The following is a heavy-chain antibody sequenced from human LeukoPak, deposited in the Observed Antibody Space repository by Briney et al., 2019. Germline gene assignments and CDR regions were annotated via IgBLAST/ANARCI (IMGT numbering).Heavy chain of an antibody. CDR2: IGNTET. CDR3: AKDWIQFNRVFDCFDS. V-gene: IGHV3-23*01. J-gene: IGHJ4*02. D-gene: IGHD5-18*01. CDR1: GFIFSNFA. Sequence: PGGSLRLSCAASGFIFSNFAMSWVRQAPGKGLEWVATIGNTETFYADSVTGRFTISRDNSKNTVNLQMNRLRVEDTAIYYCAKDWIQFNRVFDCFDSWGQGTLVTVSS.